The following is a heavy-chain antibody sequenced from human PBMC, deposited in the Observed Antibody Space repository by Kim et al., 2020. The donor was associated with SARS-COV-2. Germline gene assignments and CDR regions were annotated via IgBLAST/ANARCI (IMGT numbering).Heavy chain of an antibody. D-gene: IGHD1-26*01. CDR3: ARREGLSSHYYYYGMDV. V-gene: IGHV4-39*01. CDR1: GGSISSSSYY. CDR2: IYYSGST. Sequence: SETLSLTCTVSGGSISSSSYYWGWIRQPPGKGLEWIGSIYYSGSTYYNPSLKSRGTISVDTSKNQFSLKLSSVTAADTAVYYCARREGLSSHYYYYGMDVWSQGTTVTVSS. J-gene: IGHJ6*02.